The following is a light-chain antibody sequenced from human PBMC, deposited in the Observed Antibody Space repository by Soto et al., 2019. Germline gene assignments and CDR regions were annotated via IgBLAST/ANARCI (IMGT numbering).Light chain of an antibody. J-gene: IGKJ1*01. CDR2: AAS. Sequence: DLQMTQSPSSLSASVGDRVTITCRASQSISSYLNWYQQKPGKAPKLLIYAASSLQSGVPSRFSGSGSGTDFPLTISSLQPEDFATYYCQQSYSTPPTFGQGTKVEIK. CDR1: QSISSY. V-gene: IGKV1-39*01. CDR3: QQSYSTPPT.